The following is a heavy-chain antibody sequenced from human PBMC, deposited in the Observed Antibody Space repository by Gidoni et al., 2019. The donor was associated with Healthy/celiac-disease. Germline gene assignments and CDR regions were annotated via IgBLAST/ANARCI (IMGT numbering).Heavy chain of an antibody. CDR1: GGSFSGYY. D-gene: IGHD4-4*01. CDR2: INHSGST. J-gene: IGHJ4*02. CDR3: ARATYSKTDY. Sequence: QVQLQQWGAGLLKPSETLSLTCAVYGGSFSGYYWSWIRQPPGKGLEWIGEINHSGSTNYNPSLKSRVTISVDTSKNQFSLKLSSVTAADTAVYYCARATYSKTDYWGQGTLVTVSS. V-gene: IGHV4-34*01.